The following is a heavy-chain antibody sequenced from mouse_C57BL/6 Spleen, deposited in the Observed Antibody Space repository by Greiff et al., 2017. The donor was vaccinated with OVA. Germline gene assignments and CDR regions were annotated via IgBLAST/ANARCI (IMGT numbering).Heavy chain of an antibody. Sequence: QVQLQQSGPELVKPGASVKISCKASGYAFSSSWMNWVKQRPGKGLEWIGRIYPGDGDTNYNGKFKGKATLTADKSSSPSYMQLSSLTSEDSAVYFCARDSSYLDYWGQGTTLTVSS. CDR3: ARDSSYLDY. CDR2: IYPGDGDT. D-gene: IGHD1-1*01. V-gene: IGHV1-82*01. CDR1: GYAFSSSW. J-gene: IGHJ2*01.